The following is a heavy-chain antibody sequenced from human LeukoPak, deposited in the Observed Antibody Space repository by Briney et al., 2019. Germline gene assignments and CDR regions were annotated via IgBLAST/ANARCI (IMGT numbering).Heavy chain of an antibody. V-gene: IGHV1-46*01. CDR2: INPSGGST. CDR1: GYTFTSYY. J-gene: IGHJ4*02. D-gene: IGHD2-15*01. Sequence: ASVKVSCKASGYTFTSYYMHWVRQAPGQGLEWMGIINPSGGSTSYAQKFQGRVTMTRDTSTSTVYMELRSLRSDDTAVYYCARYCSGGSCYSWGQGTLVTVSS. CDR3: ARYCSGGSCYS.